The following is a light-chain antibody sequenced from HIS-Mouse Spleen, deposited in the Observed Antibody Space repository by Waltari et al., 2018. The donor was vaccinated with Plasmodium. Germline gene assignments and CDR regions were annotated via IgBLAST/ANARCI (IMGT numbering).Light chain of an antibody. Sequence: QSALTQPASVSGSPGQSITISCTGTSSDVGSYNLVPWYQQHPGKAPNLMIYEGRKRPSGVSKRFSGSKSGNTASLTVSGLQAEDEADYYCCSYAGSSTYVFGTGTKVTVL. J-gene: IGLJ1*01. CDR3: CSYAGSSTYV. V-gene: IGLV2-23*01. CDR2: EGR. CDR1: SSDVGSYNL.